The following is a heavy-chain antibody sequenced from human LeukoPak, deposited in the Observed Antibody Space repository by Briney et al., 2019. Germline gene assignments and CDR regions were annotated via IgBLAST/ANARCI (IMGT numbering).Heavy chain of an antibody. CDR2: TFYRSKWYY. Sequence: SQTLSLTCAISGDSVSSNDAAWNWIRQSPSRGLEWLGRTFYRSKWYYDSAVSVKSRITINPDTSKNQFSLQLNSVTPEDTAVYYCARENTLVRGTRNPFDYWGRGTLVTVSS. CDR3: ARENTLVRGTRNPFDY. CDR1: GDSVSSNDAA. D-gene: IGHD3-10*01. J-gene: IGHJ4*02. V-gene: IGHV6-1*01.